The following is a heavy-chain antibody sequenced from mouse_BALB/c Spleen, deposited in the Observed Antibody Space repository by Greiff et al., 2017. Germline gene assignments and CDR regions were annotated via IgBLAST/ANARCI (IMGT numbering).Heavy chain of an antibody. CDR3: ARVDRAMDY. J-gene: IGHJ4*01. V-gene: IGHV3-2*02. Sequence: EVKLQESGPGLVKPSQSLSLTCTVTGYSITSDYAWNWIRQFPGNKLEWMGYISYSGSTSYNPSLKSRISITRDTSKNQFFLQLNSVTTEDTATYYCARVDRAMDYWGQGTSVTVSS. CDR1: GYSITSDYA. CDR2: ISYSGST.